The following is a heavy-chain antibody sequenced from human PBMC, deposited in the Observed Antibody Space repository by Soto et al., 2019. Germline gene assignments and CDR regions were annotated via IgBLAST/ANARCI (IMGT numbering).Heavy chain of an antibody. CDR2: IWYDGSNK. CDR1: GFTFSSYG. CDR3: ARDYGDYGGGAFDI. J-gene: IGHJ3*02. Sequence: PGGSLRLSCAASGFTFSSYGMHWVRQAPGKGLEWVAVIWYDGSNKYYADSVKGRFTISRDNAKNSLYLQMNSLRAEDTAVYYCARDYGDYGGGAFDIWGQGTMVTVSS. V-gene: IGHV3-33*01. D-gene: IGHD4-17*01.